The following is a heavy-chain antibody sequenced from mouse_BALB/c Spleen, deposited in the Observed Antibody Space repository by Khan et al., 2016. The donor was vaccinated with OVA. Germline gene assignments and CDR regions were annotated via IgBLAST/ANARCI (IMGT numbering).Heavy chain of an antibody. CDR2: INPSTGYT. J-gene: IGHJ2*01. CDR1: GYTFINYW. V-gene: IGHV1-7*01. Sequence: QVQLQQSGAELAKPAPSVKMSCKASGYTFINYWILWVKQRSGQGLQWIGYINPSTGYTEYNQYFKDKATLTADKSSSTAYLQLSSLTSDDSAVYYCARSGLRWDFDYWGQGTTLTVSS. D-gene: IGHD1-3*01. CDR3: ARSGLRWDFDY.